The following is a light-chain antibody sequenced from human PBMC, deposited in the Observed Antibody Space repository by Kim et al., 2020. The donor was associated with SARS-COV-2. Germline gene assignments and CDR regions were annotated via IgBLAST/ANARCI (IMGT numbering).Light chain of an antibody. CDR3: QVWDSSSDHVV. CDR2: YDS. Sequence: PANTAQITCRGNNIGSKNVHWYQQKPGQAPVLVIYYDSDRPSGIPERFSGSNSGNTATLTISRVEAGDEADYYCQVWDSSSDHVVFGGGTQLTVL. CDR1: NIGSKN. V-gene: IGLV3-21*04. J-gene: IGLJ2*01.